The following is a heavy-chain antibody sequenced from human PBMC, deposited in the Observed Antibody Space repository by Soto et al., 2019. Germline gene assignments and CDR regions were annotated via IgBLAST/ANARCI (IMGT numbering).Heavy chain of an antibody. CDR3: ARDLAAVPRGFDY. Sequence: SETLSLTCTVSGGSISSYFYIWVRQPPGKGLEWIGSVYYTGTTDYNPSLKSRVTISVDTSKTQFSLNLRSVTAADTAVYYCARDLAAVPRGFDYWGRGTLVTVSS. CDR1: GGSISSYF. J-gene: IGHJ4*02. V-gene: IGHV4-59*01. CDR2: VYYTGTT. D-gene: IGHD6-13*01.